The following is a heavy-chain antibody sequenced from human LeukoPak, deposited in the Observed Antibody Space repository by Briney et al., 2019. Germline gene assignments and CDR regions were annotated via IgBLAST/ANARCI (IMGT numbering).Heavy chain of an antibody. V-gene: IGHV4-34*01. CDR2: INHSGST. CDR1: GGSFSGYY. D-gene: IGHD6-19*01. J-gene: IGHJ4*02. CDR3: ARGASGSGWYGQPFDY. Sequence: PSETLSLTCAVYGGSFSGYYWSWIRQPPGKGLEWIGEINHSGSTNYNPSLKSRVTISVDTSKNQFSLKLSSVTAADTAVYYCARGASGSGWYGQPFDYWGQGTLVTVPS.